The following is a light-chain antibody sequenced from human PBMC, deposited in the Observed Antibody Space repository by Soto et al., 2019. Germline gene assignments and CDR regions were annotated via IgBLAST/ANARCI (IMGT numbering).Light chain of an antibody. CDR1: TSDIGGFNY. CDR2: DNN. J-gene: IGLJ2*01. CDR3: GTWDSSLSAVV. V-gene: IGLV1-51*01. Sequence: QSVLTQPPSASGSPGQSVTISCTGTTSDIGGFNYVSWYQQHPGTAPKLLIYDNNKRPSGIPDRFSGSKSGTSATLGITGLQTGDEADYYCGTWDSSLSAVVFGGGTKVTVL.